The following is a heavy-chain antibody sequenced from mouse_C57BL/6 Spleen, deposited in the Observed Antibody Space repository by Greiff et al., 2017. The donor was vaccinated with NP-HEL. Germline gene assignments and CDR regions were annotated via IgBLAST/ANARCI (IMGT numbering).Heavy chain of an antibody. Sequence: EVQLQQSGPELVKPGASVKISCKASGYTFTDYYMNWVKQSHGKSLEWIGDINPNNGGTSYNQKFKGKATLTVDKSSSTAYMELRSLTSEDSAVYYCARSPRLYYFDYWGQGTTLTVSS. V-gene: IGHV1-26*01. D-gene: IGHD1-1*01. CDR3: ARSPRLYYFDY. J-gene: IGHJ2*01. CDR1: GYTFTDYY. CDR2: INPNNGGT.